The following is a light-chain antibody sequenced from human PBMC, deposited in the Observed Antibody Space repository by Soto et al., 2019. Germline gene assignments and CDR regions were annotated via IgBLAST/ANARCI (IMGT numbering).Light chain of an antibody. J-gene: IGKJ1*01. CDR2: GAS. V-gene: IGKV3D-15*01. CDR1: QSVSSN. Sequence: EIVMTQSPATLSVSPGERATLSCRASQSVSSNIAWYQLKPDQAPRLLIYGASTRATGLPARFSGSGSGTEFTLTISSLQSEDFAVYCCQQYNNWPPWTFGQGTKVEIK. CDR3: QQYNNWPPWT.